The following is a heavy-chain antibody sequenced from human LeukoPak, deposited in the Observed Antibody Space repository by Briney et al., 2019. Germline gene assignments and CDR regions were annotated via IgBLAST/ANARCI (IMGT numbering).Heavy chain of an antibody. J-gene: IGHJ4*02. D-gene: IGHD3-22*01. CDR3: AKLFAQYYYDSSGYWRY. V-gene: IGHV3-23*01. CDR2: ISGSGGST. CDR1: GFTFSSYA. Sequence: GGSLRLSCAASGFTFSSYAMSWVRQAPGKGLEWVSAISGSGGSTYYADSVKGRFTISRDNSKNTLYLQMNSLRAKDTAVYYCAKLFAQYYYDSSGYWRYRGQGTLVTVSS.